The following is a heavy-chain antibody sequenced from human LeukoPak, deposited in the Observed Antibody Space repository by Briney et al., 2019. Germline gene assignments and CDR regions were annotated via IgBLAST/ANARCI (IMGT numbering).Heavy chain of an antibody. J-gene: IGHJ4*02. CDR1: GFTFNKYA. Sequence: GGSLRLSCVASGFTFNKYAMGWVRQAPGKGLEWVSVLSGSGSRAYYADSVEGRFTISRDNSKNTLYLQMDSLRAGDTAVYYCAKDWGLHCGTSACYPYFDSWGPGTLVAVSS. D-gene: IGHD1-26*01. V-gene: IGHV3-23*01. CDR3: AKDWGLHCGTSACYPYFDS. CDR2: LSGSGSRA.